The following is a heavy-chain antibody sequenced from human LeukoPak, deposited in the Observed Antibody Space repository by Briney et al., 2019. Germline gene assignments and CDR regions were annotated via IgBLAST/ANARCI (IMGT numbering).Heavy chain of an antibody. J-gene: IGHJ4*02. V-gene: IGHV4-59*08. CDR2: IYYSGST. CDR1: GGSISSYY. Sequence: SETLSLTCTVSGGSISSYYWSWIRQPPGKGLEWIGYIYYSGSTNYNPSLKSRVTISVDTSKNQFSLKLSSVAAADTAVYYCARHNPYYYDSSDYWGQGTLVTVSS. CDR3: ARHNPYYYDSSDY. D-gene: IGHD3-22*01.